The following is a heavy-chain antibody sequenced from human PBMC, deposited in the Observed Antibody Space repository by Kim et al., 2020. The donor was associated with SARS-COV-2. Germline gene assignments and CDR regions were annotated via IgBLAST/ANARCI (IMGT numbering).Heavy chain of an antibody. CDR3: ARDAKRGYSYGWTYYYYGMDV. Sequence: GGSLRLSCAASGFTFRSYAMHWVRQAPGKGLESVAIISYDGSNKYYADSVKGRFTISRDNSKNTLYLQMDSLRADDTAVFYCARDAKRGYSYGWTYYYYGMDVWGQGTTVTIS. CDR1: GFTFRSYA. J-gene: IGHJ6*02. V-gene: IGHV3-30*04. CDR2: ISYDGSNK. D-gene: IGHD5-18*01.